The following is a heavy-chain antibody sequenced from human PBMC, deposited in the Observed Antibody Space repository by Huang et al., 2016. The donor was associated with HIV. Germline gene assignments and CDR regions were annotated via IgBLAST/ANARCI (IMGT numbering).Heavy chain of an antibody. J-gene: IGHJ4*02. CDR1: GFTFSNYA. V-gene: IGHV3-30*04. D-gene: IGHD3-22*01. CDR3: ARGRDGRSGFYFGDFDN. CDR2: ISYTGSNI. Sequence: QVQLVESGGGVVQPGRSLRLSCAASGFTFSNYAMHWVRQAPGTGLEWVTLISYTGSNIYYTDSVKGRFSISRDNSKSTMYLHMNTLRVEDTAVYYCARGRDGRSGFYFGDFDNWGQGILVTVSS.